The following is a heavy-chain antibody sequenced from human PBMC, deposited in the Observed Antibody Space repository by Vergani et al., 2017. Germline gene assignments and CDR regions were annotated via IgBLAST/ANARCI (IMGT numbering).Heavy chain of an antibody. CDR1: GYPFTSHY. V-gene: IGHV1-46*03. D-gene: IGHD2-15*01. CDR3: ARTNSGGRCYDY. J-gene: IGHJ4*02. CDR2: INPSGGST. Sequence: QVQLVQSGAEVKKPGASVKVSCKASGYPFTSHYMHWVRQAPGQGLEWMGIINPSGGSTSYAQKFQGRVTMTRDTSRSTVYMELSSLRSEDTAVYYCARTNSGGRCYDYWGQGTLVTVSS.